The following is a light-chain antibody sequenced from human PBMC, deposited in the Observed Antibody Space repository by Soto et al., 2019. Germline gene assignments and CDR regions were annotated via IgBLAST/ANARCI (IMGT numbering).Light chain of an antibody. CDR3: QHCDSLPLT. Sequence: DIQMTQSPSSLSASVGDRVPISCQASQDISNSLNWYQQKPGKAPKLLIYDASNLETGVPSRFSGSGSGTDFTFTISSLQPEDIATYYCQHCDSLPLTFGQGTRLEIK. J-gene: IGKJ5*01. CDR2: DAS. CDR1: QDISNS. V-gene: IGKV1-33*01.